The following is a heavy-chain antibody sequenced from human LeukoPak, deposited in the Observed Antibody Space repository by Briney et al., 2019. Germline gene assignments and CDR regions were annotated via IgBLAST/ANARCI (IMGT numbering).Heavy chain of an antibody. CDR2: ISGSGGST. CDR1: GFTFSSYA. Sequence: TGGSLRLSCAASGFTFSSYAMSWVRQAPGKGLEWVSAISGSGGSTYYADSVKGRFTISRDNSKNTLYLQMNSLRAEDTAVYYCARKPLPSVTLDYWGQGTPVTVSS. J-gene: IGHJ4*02. CDR3: ARKPLPSVTLDY. V-gene: IGHV3-23*01. D-gene: IGHD4-17*01.